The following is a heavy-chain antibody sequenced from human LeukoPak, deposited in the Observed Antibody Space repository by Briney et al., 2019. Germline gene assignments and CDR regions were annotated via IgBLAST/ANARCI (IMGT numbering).Heavy chain of an antibody. D-gene: IGHD3-22*01. CDR3: ARARNDYYSSGFAALDY. V-gene: IGHV3-53*01. Sequence: GGSLRLSCAASGFTVSSDYMSWVRQAPGKGLEWVSVIYTGGGTYYADSVKGRFTISRDNSKNTLYLQMNSLRAEDTAVYYCARARNDYYSSGFAALDYWGQGTLVTVSS. CDR2: IYTGGGT. CDR1: GFTVSSDY. J-gene: IGHJ4*02.